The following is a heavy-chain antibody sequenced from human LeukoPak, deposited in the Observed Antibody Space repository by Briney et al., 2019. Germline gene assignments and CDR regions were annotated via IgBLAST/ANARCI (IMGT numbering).Heavy chain of an antibody. CDR3: AEGGQWLRV. CDR2: ICNSGST. J-gene: IGHJ4*02. V-gene: IGHV4-4*07. D-gene: IGHD6-19*01. CDR1: GGSISNYC. Sequence: SETLSLTCPVSGGSISNYCWSCIRQPAGKGLEWIGRICNSGSTNYNPSLKSRVTMSVDTSKNQFSLKLTSVTAAVTAVYYCAEGGQWLRVWGQGTLVTVSS.